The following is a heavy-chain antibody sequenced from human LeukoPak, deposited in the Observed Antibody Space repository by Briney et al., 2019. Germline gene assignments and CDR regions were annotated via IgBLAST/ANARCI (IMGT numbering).Heavy chain of an antibody. Sequence: SETLSLTCTVSGGSISSSSYYWGWIRQPPGKGLEWIGSIYYSGSTYYNPSLKSRVTISVDTSKNQFSLKLSSVTAADTAVYYCARGFRSNCSGGSCRKLRFDPWGQGTLVTVSS. J-gene: IGHJ5*02. D-gene: IGHD2-15*01. V-gene: IGHV4-39*07. CDR1: GGSISSSSYY. CDR3: ARGFRSNCSGGSCRKLRFDP. CDR2: IYYSGST.